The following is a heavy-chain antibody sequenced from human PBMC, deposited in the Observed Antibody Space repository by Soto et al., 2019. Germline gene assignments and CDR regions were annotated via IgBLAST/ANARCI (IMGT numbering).Heavy chain of an antibody. D-gene: IGHD3-10*01. V-gene: IGHV1-2*04. CDR3: ARGIGSGSFYYYYGMDV. CDR1: GYTFTGYY. CDR2: INPNSGGT. J-gene: IGHJ6*02. Sequence: QVQLVQSGAEVKKPGASVKVSCKASGYTFTGYYMHWVRQAPGQGLEWMGWINPNSGGTNYAQKFQGWVTMTRDTSISTAYMELSRLRSDDTAVYYCARGIGSGSFYYYYGMDVWGQGPTVTVSS.